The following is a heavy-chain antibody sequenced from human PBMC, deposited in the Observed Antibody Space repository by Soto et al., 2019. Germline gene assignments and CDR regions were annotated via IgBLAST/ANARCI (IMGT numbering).Heavy chain of an antibody. CDR2: IYYSGST. D-gene: IGHD3-16*02. CDR3: ARLSALHDYIWGSNRSTYYYMDV. CDR1: GGSISSYY. J-gene: IGHJ6*03. Sequence: SETLSLTCTVSGGSISSYYWSWIRQPPGKGLERIGYIYYSGSTNYNPSLKSRVTISVDTSKNQFSLKLSSVTAADTAVYYCARLSALHDYIWGSNRSTYYYMDVWGKGTTVTVSS. V-gene: IGHV4-59*08.